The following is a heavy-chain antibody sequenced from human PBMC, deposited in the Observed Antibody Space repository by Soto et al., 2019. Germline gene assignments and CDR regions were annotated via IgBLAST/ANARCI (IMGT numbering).Heavy chain of an antibody. D-gene: IGHD5-12*01. Sequence: QVQLVQSGAEVRKPGASVTVSCRSSGDSFNDYYIHWVRQAPGQGLEWMGWINPNSGVTKYAQKFQGWVSMTRDTSIRXVYMQLXRLXSXDTAXXYCARESGGATATLDYYYFYMDVWGTGTTVTV. CDR3: ARESGGATATLDYYYFYMDV. CDR2: INPNSGVT. J-gene: IGHJ6*03. V-gene: IGHV1-2*04. CDR1: GDSFNDYY.